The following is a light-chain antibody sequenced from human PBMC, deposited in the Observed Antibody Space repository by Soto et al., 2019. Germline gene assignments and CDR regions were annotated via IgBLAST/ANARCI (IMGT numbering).Light chain of an antibody. V-gene: IGKV4-1*01. CDR2: WAS. J-gene: IGKJ4*01. CDR3: QQYYSTPLLT. CDR1: QSVLYSSNNKNY. Sequence: DIVMTQSPDSLAVSLGERATINCKSSQSVLYSSNNKNYLAWYQQKPGQPPKLLIYWASTRESGVPDRFSGSGSATDFTLTISSLQAEDVALYYCQQYYSTPLLTFGGRTKLEIK.